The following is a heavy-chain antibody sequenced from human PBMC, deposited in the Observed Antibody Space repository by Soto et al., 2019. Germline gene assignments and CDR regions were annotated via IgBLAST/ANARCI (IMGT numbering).Heavy chain of an antibody. CDR3: ARSEATALDF. J-gene: IGHJ4*02. CDR1: GDSMSISNW. CDR2: AHHSGRT. Sequence: SETLSLTCAVSGDSMSISNWWNWVRQPPGKGLEWIGEAHHSGRTNYNPSLKSRVTISVDRSQNLFSLQLTSVTAADTAVYFCARSEATALDFWGQGILVTVSS. V-gene: IGHV4-4*02.